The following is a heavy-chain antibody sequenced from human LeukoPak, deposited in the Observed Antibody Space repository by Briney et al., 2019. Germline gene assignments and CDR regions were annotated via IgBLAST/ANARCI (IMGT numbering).Heavy chain of an antibody. CDR1: GFTFSSYS. CDR3: ARDQAHSFDI. Sequence: GGSLRLSCVASGFTFSSYSMNWVRQAPGKGLEWVSFISTSSSYIHYADSVKGRFTISRDNAKNTLYLQMNSLRAEDTAVYYCARDQAHSFDIWGQGTMVTVSS. J-gene: IGHJ3*02. V-gene: IGHV3-21*01. CDR2: ISTSSSYI.